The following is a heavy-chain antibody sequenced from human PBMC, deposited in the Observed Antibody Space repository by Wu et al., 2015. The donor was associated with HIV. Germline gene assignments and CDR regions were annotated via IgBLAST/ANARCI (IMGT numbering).Heavy chain of an antibody. J-gene: IGHJ3*02. Sequence: QVQLVQSGAEVKKPGSSVKVSCKASGGSFTSYGVSWVRQAPGQGLEWMGGIIPMFGTTKYAQKLQGRVTITADDSTDTAYMDLSSLRSDDTAVYYCARTITRPGGSYGSGAFDIWGQGTMVTVSS. CDR1: GGSFTSYG. CDR2: IIPMFGTT. CDR3: ARTITRPGGSYGSGAFDI. V-gene: IGHV1-69*12. D-gene: IGHD1-26*01.